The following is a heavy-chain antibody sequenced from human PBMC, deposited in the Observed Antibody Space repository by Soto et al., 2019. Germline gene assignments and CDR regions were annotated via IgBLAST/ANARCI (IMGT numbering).Heavy chain of an antibody. J-gene: IGHJ6*02. V-gene: IGHV3-21*02. CDR2: ITSSSSHI. CDR1: GFTLTSYT. CDR3: VRERGLSSFYGMDV. D-gene: IGHD3-10*01. Sequence: EVQLVESGGGLVKPGGSLRLSCAASGFTLTSYTMNWVRQASGKGLEWVSSITSSSSHIYYADSVKGRFTISRYNAGNSLYLQMNSLRAEDSAVYYCVRERGLSSFYGMDVWGQGTTVTVSS.